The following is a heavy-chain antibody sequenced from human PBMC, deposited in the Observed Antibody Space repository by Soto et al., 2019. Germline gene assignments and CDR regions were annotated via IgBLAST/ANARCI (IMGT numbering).Heavy chain of an antibody. CDR1: GGYCSGYF. Sequence: SETLSLTCAVYGGYCSGYFWSWIRQPPGKGLEWIGEINHSGRTNYNPSLKSRVTISVDTSKNQFSLKLGSVTAADTAVFYCARVRTVTATFYYYYGMDVWGQGTTVTVSS. D-gene: IGHD2-21*02. CDR3: ARVRTVTATFYYYYGMDV. J-gene: IGHJ6*02. V-gene: IGHV4-34*01. CDR2: INHSGRT.